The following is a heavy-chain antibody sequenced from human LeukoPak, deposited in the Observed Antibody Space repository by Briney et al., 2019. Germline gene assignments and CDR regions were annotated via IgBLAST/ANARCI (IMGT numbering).Heavy chain of an antibody. CDR1: GGTFSSYA. CDR2: IIPIFGTA. Sequence: GASVKVSCKASGGTFSSYAISWVRQAPGQGLEWMGGIIPIFGTANYAQKFQGRVTITADESTSTAYMELSSLRSEDTAVYYCARAQRPIVVVPAAPAAFDIWGQGTMVTVSS. D-gene: IGHD2-2*01. J-gene: IGHJ3*02. CDR3: ARAQRPIVVVPAAPAAFDI. V-gene: IGHV1-69*01.